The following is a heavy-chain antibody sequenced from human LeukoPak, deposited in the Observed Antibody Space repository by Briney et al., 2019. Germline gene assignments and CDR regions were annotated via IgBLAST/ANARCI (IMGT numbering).Heavy chain of an antibody. D-gene: IGHD3-3*01. V-gene: IGHV1-18*01. J-gene: IGHJ6*03. CDR3: ARDGNRKFYDFWSGYYYYYYMDV. Sequence: GASVKVSCKASGYTFTSYGISWVRQAPGQGLEWMGWISAYNGNTNYAQKLQGRVTMTTDTSTSTAYMELRSLRSDDTAVYYCARDGNRKFYDFWSGYYYYYYMDVWGKGTTVTVSS. CDR2: ISAYNGNT. CDR1: GYTFTSYG.